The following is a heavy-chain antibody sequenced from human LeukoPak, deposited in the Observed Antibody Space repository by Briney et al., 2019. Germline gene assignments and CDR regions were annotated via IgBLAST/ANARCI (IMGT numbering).Heavy chain of an antibody. J-gene: IGHJ4*02. D-gene: IGHD3-3*01. CDR2: IYPGDSDT. CDR1: GYSFTSYW. CDR3: ARSYYDFWSGYLGFDY. Sequence: GESLKISCKGSGYSFTSYWIGWVRQMPGKGLEWMGIIYPGDSDTRYSPSFQGQVTISADKSISTAYLQWSSLKASDTAMYYCARSYYDFWSGYLGFDYWGQGTLVNVSS. V-gene: IGHV5-51*01.